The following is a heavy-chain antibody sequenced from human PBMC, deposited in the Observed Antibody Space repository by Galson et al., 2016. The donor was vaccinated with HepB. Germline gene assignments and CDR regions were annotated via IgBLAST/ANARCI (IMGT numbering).Heavy chain of an antibody. CDR3: VQGSTAPAV. J-gene: IGHJ6*04. CDR2: ISRSGDST. V-gene: IGHV3-23*01. D-gene: IGHD2-2*01. CDR1: GFTFRNYG. Sequence: SLRLSCAASGFTFRNYGMTWVRQAPGKGLEGVASISRSGDSTDYADSVKGRFTISRDNSKNTLSLQMNSLTADDTAIYYCVQGSTAPAVWGKGTTVTVSP.